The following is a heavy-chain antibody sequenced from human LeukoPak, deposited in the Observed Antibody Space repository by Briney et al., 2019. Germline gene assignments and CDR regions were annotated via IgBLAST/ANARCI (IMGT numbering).Heavy chain of an antibody. Sequence: GGSLRLSCVASGFTFSDYYMSWIRQAPGKGLEWVSYIPSTSSYTIYADSVKGRFTISRDNAKNSQYLQMNSLRAEDTAVYYCASAANTAAGTPTLAIDYWGQGTLVTVSS. V-gene: IGHV3-11*03. CDR3: ASAANTAAGTPTLAIDY. J-gene: IGHJ4*02. D-gene: IGHD6-13*01. CDR2: IPSTSSYT. CDR1: GFTFSDYY.